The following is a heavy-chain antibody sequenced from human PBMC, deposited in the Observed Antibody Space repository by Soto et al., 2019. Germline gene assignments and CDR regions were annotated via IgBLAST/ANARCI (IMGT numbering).Heavy chain of an antibody. V-gene: IGHV5-10-1*01. CDR2: IDPSDSYT. J-gene: IGHJ3*02. CDR3: ERGKPLHSGAFDI. CDR1: GYSFTSYW. Sequence: PGESLKISCKGSGYSFTSYWISWVRQMPGKGLEWMGRIDPSDSYTNYSPSFQGHVTISADKSISTAYLQWSSLKASDNAMYYCERGKPLHSGAFDIWGQGTMVTVSS. D-gene: IGHD3-10*01.